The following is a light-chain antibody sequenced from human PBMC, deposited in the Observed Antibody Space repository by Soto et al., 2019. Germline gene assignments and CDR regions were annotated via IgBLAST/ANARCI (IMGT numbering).Light chain of an antibody. CDR2: GAS. CDR1: QSIRTN. Sequence: EIVMTQSPATLSVSPGERATLSCGASQSIRTNLAWYQQKPGQAPRLVIYGASTRATGIPARFSGSGSGTAFTLTISSLQSEDFAVYYCQQYNSWPLTSGGGTKVDNK. CDR3: QQYNSWPLT. V-gene: IGKV3-15*01. J-gene: IGKJ4*01.